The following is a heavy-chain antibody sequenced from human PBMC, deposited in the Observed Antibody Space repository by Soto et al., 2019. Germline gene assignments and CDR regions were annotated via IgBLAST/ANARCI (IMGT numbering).Heavy chain of an antibody. D-gene: IGHD4-4*01. CDR2: TSGSGGST. V-gene: IGHV3-23*01. J-gene: IGHJ6*02. CDR1: GFTFSSYA. Sequence: GGSLTLSCAAYGFTFSSYAMSCVRQAQGKGLEWVSATSGSGGSTYYTDSVKFQFSITITNAKNTMYLHMNSLRAEDTAVYYCAKQSTVVTPGYYYYGMDGWGQGTTVTVSS. CDR3: AKQSTVVTPGYYYYGMDG.